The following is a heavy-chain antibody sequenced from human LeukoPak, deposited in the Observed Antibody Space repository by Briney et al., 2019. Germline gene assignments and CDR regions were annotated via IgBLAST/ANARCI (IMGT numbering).Heavy chain of an antibody. V-gene: IGHV1-46*01. Sequence: ASVKVSCKASGYTFTSYYMHWVRQAPGQGLEWMGIINPSGGSTSYAQKFQGRVTMTRDTSTSTVYMELSSLRSEDTAVYYCARDGYCSSTGCYEFDYWGQGTLVTVSS. CDR2: INPSGGST. D-gene: IGHD2-2*03. CDR1: GYTFTSYY. J-gene: IGHJ4*02. CDR3: ARDGYCSSTGCYEFDY.